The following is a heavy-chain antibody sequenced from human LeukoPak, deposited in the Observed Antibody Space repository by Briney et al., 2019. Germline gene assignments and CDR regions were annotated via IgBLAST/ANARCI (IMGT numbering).Heavy chain of an antibody. CDR3: ARGLQISVAGY. V-gene: IGHV1-46*01. CDR1: GYTFTSYD. Sequence: ASVKVSCKASGYTFTSYDINWVRQAPGQGLEWMGIINPSGGSTNYAQKFQGRVTMTRDTSTSTVYMELSSLRSEDTAVYYCARGLQISVAGYWGQGTLVTVSS. CDR2: INPSGGST. D-gene: IGHD6-19*01. J-gene: IGHJ4*02.